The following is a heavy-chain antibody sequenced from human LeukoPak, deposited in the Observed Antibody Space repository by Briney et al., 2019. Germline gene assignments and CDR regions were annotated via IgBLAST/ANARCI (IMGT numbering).Heavy chain of an antibody. CDR3: ARAYSGNYYNWFDP. CDR2: INSDGSST. J-gene: IGHJ5*02. Sequence: GGSLRLPCAASGFTFSSTWMHWVRQAPGKGLVWVSRINSDGSSTIYADSVKGRFTISRDNAKNTLYLQMNILRAEDTAVYYCARAYSGNYYNWFDPWGQGTLVTVSS. V-gene: IGHV3-74*01. D-gene: IGHD1-26*01. CDR1: GFTFSSTW.